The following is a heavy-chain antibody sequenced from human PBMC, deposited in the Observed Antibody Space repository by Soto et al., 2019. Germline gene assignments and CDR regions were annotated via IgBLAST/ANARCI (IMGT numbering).Heavy chain of an antibody. CDR2: IVPIYRTA. V-gene: IGHV1-69*13. J-gene: IGHJ4*02. CDR1: GVTFSSYR. CDR3: ARDSGAKLSSS. D-gene: IGHD6-13*01. Sequence: SVKVSCKASGVTFSSYRINWVRQAPGQGLEWVGGIVPIYRTADYAQKFQGRVTITADESARTAYLEVRSLKSQDTAVYYCARDSGAKLSSSWGQGTLVTVSS.